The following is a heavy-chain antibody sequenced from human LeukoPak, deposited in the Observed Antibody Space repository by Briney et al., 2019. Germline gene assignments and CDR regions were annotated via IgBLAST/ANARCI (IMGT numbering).Heavy chain of an antibody. V-gene: IGHV3-7*01. CDR2: IKQDGSEK. J-gene: IGHJ4*02. CDR1: GFTFSNYW. CDR3: AKDYVEMATIFDY. Sequence: GGSLRLSCAASGFTFSNYWMSWVRQAPGKGLEWVANIKQDGSEKYYVDSVKGRFTISRDNAKNSLYLQMNSLRAEDTAVYYCAKDYVEMATIFDYWGQGTLVTVSS. D-gene: IGHD5-24*01.